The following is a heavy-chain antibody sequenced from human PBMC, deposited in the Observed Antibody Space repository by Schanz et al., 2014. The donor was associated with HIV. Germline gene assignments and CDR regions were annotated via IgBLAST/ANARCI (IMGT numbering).Heavy chain of an antibody. CDR2: MNPNSGNT. Sequence: QVRLAQSGAEVKRPGALVMVSCSAVGSTFPDIDINWVRRAAGQGLEWMGWMNPNSGNTGYAQRFQGRVTVTKNTSISTAYMELRSLRSDDTAVYYCARQNENKMVRGDYWFDPWGQGTLVTVSS. D-gene: IGHD4-17*01. V-gene: IGHV1-8*01. CDR1: GSTFPDID. CDR3: ARQNENKMVRGDYWFDP. J-gene: IGHJ5*02.